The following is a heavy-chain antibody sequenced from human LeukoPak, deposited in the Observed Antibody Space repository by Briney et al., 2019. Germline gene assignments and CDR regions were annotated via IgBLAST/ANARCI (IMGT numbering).Heavy chain of an antibody. CDR1: GGSINSSRYY. CDR3: ARERGATVVTPRYFDL. D-gene: IGHD4-23*01. V-gene: IGHV4-39*07. Sequence: SETLSLTCTVSGGSINSSRYYCGWIRQPPGKGLEWIGSIYSSGSTNYNPSLKSRVTISVDTSKHQFSLKLSSVTAADTAVYYCARERGATVVTPRYFDLWGGGTLVTVST. CDR2: IYSSGST. J-gene: IGHJ2*01.